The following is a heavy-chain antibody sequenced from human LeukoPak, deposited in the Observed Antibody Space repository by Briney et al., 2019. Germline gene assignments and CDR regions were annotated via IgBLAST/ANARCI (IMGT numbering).Heavy chain of an antibody. D-gene: IGHD6-19*01. V-gene: IGHV1-24*01. J-gene: IGHJ4*02. CDR1: GYTLTELS. Sequence: GGSVKLSCKVSGYTLTELSMHCVRQPPGHGHEWMGGFVPEDGETIYAQKFQGRGTMTEDTSTDTAYMELSSLRSEDTAVYYCATAAIIAVAGTPYYFDYWGQGTLVTVSS. CDR2: FVPEDGET. CDR3: ATAAIIAVAGTPYYFDY.